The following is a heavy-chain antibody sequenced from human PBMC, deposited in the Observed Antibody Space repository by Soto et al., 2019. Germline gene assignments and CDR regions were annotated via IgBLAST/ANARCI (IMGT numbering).Heavy chain of an antibody. CDR2: LYYSGST. D-gene: IGHD3-3*01. CDR3: ARGVSDFWSGPHYYYYGMDV. J-gene: IGHJ6*02. V-gene: IGHV4-31*03. CDR1: GGSISRGGYD. Sequence: QVQLQESGPGLVKPSQTLSRTCTVSGGSISRGGYDWSWIRQHPGKGLEWIGYLYYSGSTYYNPSLKSRVTISVDTSKNQFSLKLSSVTAADTAVYYCARGVSDFWSGPHYYYYGMDVWGQGTTVTVSS.